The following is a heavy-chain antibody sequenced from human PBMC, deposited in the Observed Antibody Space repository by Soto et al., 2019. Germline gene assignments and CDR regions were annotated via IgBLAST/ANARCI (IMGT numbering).Heavy chain of an antibody. J-gene: IGHJ5*02. CDR3: AHTKDSSGFLTS. CDR2: IHWNDDK. V-gene: IGHV2-5*01. D-gene: IGHD3-22*01. Sequence: SVPTLVNPPQTLTLTCSFSGFSLSVYGVRVIWFRQPPGETLEWLALIHWNDDKRYSPYLKSRLTITKDASKNQVVLTLTNLDPLDTGTYFCAHTKDSSGFLTSWGQGILVTVSS. CDR1: GFSLSVYGVR.